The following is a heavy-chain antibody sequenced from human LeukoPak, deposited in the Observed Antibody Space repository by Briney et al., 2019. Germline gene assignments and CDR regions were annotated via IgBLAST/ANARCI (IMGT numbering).Heavy chain of an antibody. CDR2: IYYSGST. Sequence: SETLSLTCTVSGGSISSYYWSWIRQPPGKGLEWIGYIYYSGSTNYNPSLKSRVTISVDTSKNQFSLKLSSVTAADTAVYYCARDYGSGWYPQAFDIWGQGSVVTVSS. CDR1: GGSISSYY. CDR3: ARDYGSGWYPQAFDI. V-gene: IGHV4-59*01. D-gene: IGHD6-19*01. J-gene: IGHJ3*02.